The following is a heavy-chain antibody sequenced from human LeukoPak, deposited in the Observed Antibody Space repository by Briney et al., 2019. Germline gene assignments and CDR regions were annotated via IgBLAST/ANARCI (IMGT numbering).Heavy chain of an antibody. CDR2: IYTSGST. D-gene: IGHD6-13*01. Sequence: PSETLSLTCTVSGGSISSGSYYWSWIRQPAGKGLEWIGRIYTSGSTNYNPSLKSRVTISVDTSKNQFSLKLSSVTAADTAVYYCARIVSGSSWPYYYYYYMDVWGKGTTATVSS. CDR3: ARIVSGSSWPYYYYYYMDV. J-gene: IGHJ6*03. CDR1: GGSISSGSYY. V-gene: IGHV4-61*02.